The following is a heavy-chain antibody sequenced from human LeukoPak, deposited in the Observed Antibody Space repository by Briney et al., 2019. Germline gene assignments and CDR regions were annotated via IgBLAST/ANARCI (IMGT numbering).Heavy chain of an antibody. Sequence: GGSLRLSCAVPGFTFSSYWMSWVRQAPGKGLEWVANIKQDGSEKYYVDSVKGRFTISRDNAKNSLYLQMNSLRAEDTAVYYCASSSLKLGRDYWGQGTLVTVSS. D-gene: IGHD1-7*01. J-gene: IGHJ4*02. CDR2: IKQDGSEK. CDR3: ASSSLKLGRDY. CDR1: GFTFSSYW. V-gene: IGHV3-7*01.